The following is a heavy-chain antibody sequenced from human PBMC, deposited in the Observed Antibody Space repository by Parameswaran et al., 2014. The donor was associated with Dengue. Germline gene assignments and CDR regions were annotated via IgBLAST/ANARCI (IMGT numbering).Heavy chain of an antibody. V-gene: IGHV4-34*01. Sequence: RWIRQPPGKGLEWLGEINHSEGTSYSPSLNSRVTISVDTPKNQFLLKLTSVTAADTAIYYCARGALTRVLEWGVQWDHYMDVWGKGITVTVSS. D-gene: IGHD3-3*01. J-gene: IGHJ6*03. CDR2: INHSEGT. CDR3: ARGALTRVLEWGVQWDHYMDV.